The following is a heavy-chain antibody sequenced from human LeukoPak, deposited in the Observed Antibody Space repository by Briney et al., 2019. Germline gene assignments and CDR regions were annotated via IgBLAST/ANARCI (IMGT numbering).Heavy chain of an antibody. Sequence: SQTLSLTCTVSGGSISGSSYYWGWIRQPPGKGLEWIGSIYYSGSTYYNPSLKSRVTISVDTSKNQFSLKLNSVTATDTAMYYCARHYGPWGQGTLVTVSS. D-gene: IGHD3-10*01. J-gene: IGHJ4*02. CDR2: IYYSGST. CDR1: GGSISGSSYY. CDR3: ARHYGP. V-gene: IGHV4-39*01.